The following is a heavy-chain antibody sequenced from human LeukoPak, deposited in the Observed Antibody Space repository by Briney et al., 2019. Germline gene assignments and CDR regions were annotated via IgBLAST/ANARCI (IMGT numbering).Heavy chain of an antibody. J-gene: IGHJ4*02. CDR2: IYSGGST. D-gene: IGHD5-24*01. Sequence: GGSLRLSCAASGFTVSSNYMSWVRQAPGKGLEWVSVIYSGGSTYYADSVKGRFTISRDNSKNTLYLQMNSLRAEDTAVYYCARGGWLQMYYFDYWGQGTLVTVSS. CDR1: GFTVSSNY. CDR3: ARGGWLQMYYFDY. V-gene: IGHV3-53*01.